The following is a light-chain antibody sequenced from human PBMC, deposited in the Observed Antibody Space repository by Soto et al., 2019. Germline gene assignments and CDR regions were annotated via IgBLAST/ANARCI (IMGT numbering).Light chain of an antibody. Sequence: EIGLTQSPATLSVSPGERATLSCRAIHSVSSDLAWDQQKPGQAPRLIISGACSRATGIAGRFSGSGSGTEFTLTISSLQSEDFAVYYCKEHNKWLQRLGEGIKV. J-gene: IGKJ1*01. CDR2: GAC. CDR3: KEHNKWLQR. CDR1: HSVSSD. V-gene: IGKV3-15*01.